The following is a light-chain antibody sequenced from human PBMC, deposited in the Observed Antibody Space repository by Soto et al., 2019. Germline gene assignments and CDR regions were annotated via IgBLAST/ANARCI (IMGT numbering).Light chain of an antibody. Sequence: DIQMTQSPSTLSGSVGDRVTITCRASQTISSWLAWYQQKPGKAPKLLIYKASTLKSGVPSRFSGSGSGTEFTLTISSLQPDDFSTYYCQPYNSYSEAFGQGTKAELK. CDR1: QTISSW. CDR2: KAS. J-gene: IGKJ1*01. CDR3: QPYNSYSEA. V-gene: IGKV1-5*03.